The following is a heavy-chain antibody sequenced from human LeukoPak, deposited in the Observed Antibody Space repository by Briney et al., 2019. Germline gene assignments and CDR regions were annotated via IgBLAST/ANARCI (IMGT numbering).Heavy chain of an antibody. Sequence: SQTLSLTCTVSGGSISSGSYYWSWIRQPAGKGLEWIGRIYTSGSTNYNPSLKSRVTISVDTSKNQFSLKLSSVTAADTAVYYCARLRDRRLPDYWGQGTLVTVSS. CDR2: IYTSGST. CDR3: ARLRDRRLPDY. V-gene: IGHV4-61*02. CDR1: GGSISSGSYY. J-gene: IGHJ4*02. D-gene: IGHD3-10*01.